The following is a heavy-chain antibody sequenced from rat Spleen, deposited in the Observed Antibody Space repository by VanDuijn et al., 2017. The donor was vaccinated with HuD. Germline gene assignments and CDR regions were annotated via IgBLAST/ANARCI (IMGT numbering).Heavy chain of an antibody. J-gene: IGHJ2*01. CDR1: GFTFSDYY. CDR2: ISYDGSST. V-gene: IGHV5-29*01. CDR3: ARRDYYFDY. Sequence: EVQLVESAGDLVQPGRSLKLSCAASGFTFSDYYMAWVRQAPTKGLEWVATISYDGSSTYYRDSVEGRFTISRDDAKSSLYLQVNSLKSEDTATYYCARRDYYFDYWGQGVMVTVSS.